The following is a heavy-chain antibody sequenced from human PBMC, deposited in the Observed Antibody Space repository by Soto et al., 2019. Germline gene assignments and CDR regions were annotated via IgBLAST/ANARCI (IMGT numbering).Heavy chain of an antibody. V-gene: IGHV1-8*01. J-gene: IGHJ6*03. D-gene: IGHD6-13*01. Sequence: ASVKVSCKASGYTFTSYDINWVRQATGQGLEWMGWMNPNSGNTGYAQKFQGRVTMTRNTSISTAYMELSSLRSEDTAVYYCARVGYSSSWYYYYYYMDVWGKGTTVTVSS. CDR1: GYTFTSYD. CDR3: ARVGYSSSWYYYYYYMDV. CDR2: MNPNSGNT.